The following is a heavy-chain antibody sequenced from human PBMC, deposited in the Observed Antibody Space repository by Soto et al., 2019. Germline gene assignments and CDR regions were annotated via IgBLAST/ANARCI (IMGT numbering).Heavy chain of an antibody. CDR3: ARVAPAYSNYEVGYFDY. V-gene: IGHV4-59*01. D-gene: IGHD4-4*01. Sequence: SETLSLTCTVSGGSISSYYWSWIRQPPGKGLEWIGYIYYSGSTNYNPSLKSRVTISVDTSKNQFSLKLSSVTAADTAVYYCARVAPAYSNYEVGYFDYWGQGTLVTVS. J-gene: IGHJ4*02. CDR1: GGSISSYY. CDR2: IYYSGST.